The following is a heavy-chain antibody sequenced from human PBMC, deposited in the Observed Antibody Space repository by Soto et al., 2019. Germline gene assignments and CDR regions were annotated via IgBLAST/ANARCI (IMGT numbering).Heavy chain of an antibody. D-gene: IGHD2-8*01. CDR3: AIEELMVYATITGSYDY. V-gene: IGHV1-69*01. CDR1: GGTFSSYA. CDR2: IIPIFGTA. Sequence: QVQLVQSGAEVKKPGSSVKVSCKASGGTFSSYAISWVRQAPGQGLEWMGGIIPIFGTANYAQKFQGRVTITADESTSTAYMELSSLRSEDTAVYYCAIEELMVYATITGSYDYWGQGTLVTVSS. J-gene: IGHJ4*02.